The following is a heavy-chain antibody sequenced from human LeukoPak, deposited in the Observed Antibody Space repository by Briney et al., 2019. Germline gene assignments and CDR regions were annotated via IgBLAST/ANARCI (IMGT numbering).Heavy chain of an antibody. Sequence: GGSLRLSCAASGFNFRGYWMHWVRQPPGKGPVWVSRIDSDGTATYADSVKGRFTISRDNANNMLYLQMNSLRADDTAVYYCTKDARTCHSSGCWKPSDFWGQGALVTVSS. J-gene: IGHJ4*02. CDR3: TKDARTCHSSGCWKPSDF. V-gene: IGHV3-74*01. CDR2: IDSDGTAT. D-gene: IGHD3-22*01. CDR1: GFNFRGYW.